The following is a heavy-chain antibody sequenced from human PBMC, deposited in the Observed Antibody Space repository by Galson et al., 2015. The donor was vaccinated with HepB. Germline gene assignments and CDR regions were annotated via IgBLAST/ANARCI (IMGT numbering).Heavy chain of an antibody. CDR3: AKDGRYYFASGSYFDY. V-gene: IGHV3-9*01. J-gene: IGHJ4*02. Sequence: SLRLSCAVSGLKFDDYAMHWIRQIPGRGLEWVAGITWNSVITGYADSVRGRFTVSRDDAKNSLYLHMNNLRAEDTALYYCAKDGRYYFASGSYFDYWGQGALVIVSS. D-gene: IGHD3-10*01. CDR2: ITWNSVIT. CDR1: GLKFDDYA.